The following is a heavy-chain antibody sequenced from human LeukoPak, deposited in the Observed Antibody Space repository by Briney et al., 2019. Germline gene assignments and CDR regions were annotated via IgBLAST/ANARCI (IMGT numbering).Heavy chain of an antibody. CDR1: GYTFTSYA. Sequence: GASVKVSCKASGYTFTSYAMNWVRQAPGQGLEWMGWINTNTGNPTYAQGFTGRFVFSLDTSVSTAYLQISSLKAEDTAVYYCANGGSGSPEGAFDIWGQGTMVTVSS. CDR3: ANGGSGSPEGAFDI. CDR2: INTNTGNP. J-gene: IGHJ3*02. V-gene: IGHV7-4-1*02. D-gene: IGHD1-26*01.